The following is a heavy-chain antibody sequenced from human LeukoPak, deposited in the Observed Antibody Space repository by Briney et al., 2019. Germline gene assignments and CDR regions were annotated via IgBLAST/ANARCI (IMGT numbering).Heavy chain of an antibody. J-gene: IGHJ6*02. CDR2: IIPIFGIA. CDR3: AREGRFLEWLLYDPYYYYGMDV. Sequence: SVKVSCKASGGTFSSYAISWVRQALGQGLEWMGRIIPIFGIANYAQKFQGRVTITADKSTSTAYMELSSLRSEDTAVYYCAREGRFLEWLLYDPYYYYGMDVWGQGTTVTVSS. V-gene: IGHV1-69*04. D-gene: IGHD3-3*01. CDR1: GGTFSSYA.